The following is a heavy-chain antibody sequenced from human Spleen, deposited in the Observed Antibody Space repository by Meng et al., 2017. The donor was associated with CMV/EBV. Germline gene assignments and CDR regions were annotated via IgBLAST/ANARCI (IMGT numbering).Heavy chain of an antibody. CDR3: ARELAYYYDSSGYCLGY. D-gene: IGHD3-22*01. Sequence: QETMQGSGPGMRKPSETLPRACTGAGGAISSYYWSWIRQPAGKGLEWIGRIYTSGSTNYNPSLKSRVTMSVDTSKNQFSLKLSSVTAADTAVYYCARELAYYYDSSGYCLGYWGQGTLVTVSS. CDR2: IYTSGST. J-gene: IGHJ4*02. V-gene: IGHV4-4*07. CDR1: GGAISSYY.